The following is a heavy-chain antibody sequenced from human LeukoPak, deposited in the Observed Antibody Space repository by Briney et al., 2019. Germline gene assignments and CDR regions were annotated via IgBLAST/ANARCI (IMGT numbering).Heavy chain of an antibody. CDR2: INHSGST. J-gene: IGHJ4*02. Sequence: PSETLSLTCAVYGGSFSGYYWSWIRQPPGKGLEWIGEINHSGSTNYNPSLKSRVTISVDTSTNQFSLKLSSVTAADTAVYYCASLGYCSGGSCYSDYWGQGTLVTVSS. D-gene: IGHD2-15*01. CDR1: GGSFSGYY. CDR3: ASLGYCSGGSCYSDY. V-gene: IGHV4-34*01.